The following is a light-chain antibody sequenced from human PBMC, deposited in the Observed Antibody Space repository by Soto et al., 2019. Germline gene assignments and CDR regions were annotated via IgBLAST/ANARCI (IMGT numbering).Light chain of an antibody. Sequence: QSALTQPPSASGSPGQSVTISCTGTSSDVGGYNYVSWYQQHPGKAPKLIIYEVSKRPSGVPDRFFGSKSGSTACLTVSGLQAEDEADYYCSSYAGSNNLVFGGGTKLTVL. CDR2: EVS. CDR3: SSYAGSNNLV. CDR1: SSDVGGYNY. J-gene: IGLJ2*01. V-gene: IGLV2-8*01.